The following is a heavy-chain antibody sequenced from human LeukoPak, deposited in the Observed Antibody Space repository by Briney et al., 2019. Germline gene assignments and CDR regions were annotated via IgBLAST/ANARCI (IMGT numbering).Heavy chain of an antibody. V-gene: IGHV1-69*05. CDR2: IIPIFGTA. CDR3: ARPYCDSSGYHALDY. CDR1: GGTPSNCP. Sequence: GASVKVSCKASGGTPSNCPISWVRQAPGQGLEWMGGIIPIFGTANYAQKFQGRVTITTDESTSTAYMELSSLRSGDTAVYYCARPYCDSSGYHALDYWAREPWSPSPQ. D-gene: IGHD3-22*01. J-gene: IGHJ4*02.